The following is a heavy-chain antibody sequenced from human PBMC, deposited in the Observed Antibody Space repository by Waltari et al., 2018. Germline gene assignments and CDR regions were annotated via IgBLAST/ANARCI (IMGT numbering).Heavy chain of an antibody. J-gene: IGHJ6*02. D-gene: IGHD2-2*01. Sequence: EVQLVESGGGLIQPGGSLRLSCAASGFTVSDTYMNWVRQAPGKGLAWVSVIFSGSNTYYADSGKGRFTISRDNSKNMLYLQMNSLRAEDTALYYCARGQPATSCFFCVDVWGQGTTVTVSS. CDR2: IFSGSNT. CDR1: GFTVSDTY. V-gene: IGHV3-53*01. CDR3: ARGQPATSCFFCVDV.